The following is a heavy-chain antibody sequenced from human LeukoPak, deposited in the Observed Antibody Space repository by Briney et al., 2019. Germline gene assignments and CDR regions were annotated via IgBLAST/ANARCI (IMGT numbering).Heavy chain of an antibody. J-gene: IGHJ4*02. CDR3: ARGYYYDSSGYPPYFDY. Sequence: SETLSLTCTVSGGSISTSNYYWGWIRQPAGKGLEWIGRIYTSGSTNYNPSLKSRVTISVDTSKNQFSLKLSSVTAADTAVYYCARGYYYDSSGYPPYFDYWGQGTLVTVSS. CDR1: GGSISTSNYY. D-gene: IGHD3-22*01. V-gene: IGHV4-61*02. CDR2: IYTSGST.